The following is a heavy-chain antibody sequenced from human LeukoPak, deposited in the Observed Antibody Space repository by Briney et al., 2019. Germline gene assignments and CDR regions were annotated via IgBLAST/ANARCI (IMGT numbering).Heavy chain of an antibody. CDR1: GFTFSSYE. CDR2: ISSSGFTI. J-gene: IGHJ4*02. V-gene: IGHV3-48*03. D-gene: IGHD6-13*01. Sequence: GGSLRLSCVASGFTFSSYEMEWVRQAPGKGLEWVSYISSSGFTIYYADSVKGRFTISRDNAKNSLYLQMNSLRAEDTAVYYCARAQGYSSSWYPSLEYWGQGTLVTVSS. CDR3: ARAQGYSSSWYPSLEY.